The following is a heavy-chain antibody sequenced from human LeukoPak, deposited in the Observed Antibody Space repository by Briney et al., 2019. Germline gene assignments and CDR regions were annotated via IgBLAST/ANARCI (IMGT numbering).Heavy chain of an antibody. J-gene: IGHJ4*02. CDR1: GFTFSSYG. Sequence: GGSLRLSCVASGFTFSSYGMHWVRQAPGKGLEWVSVIYSGGSTDYADSVKGRFTISRDNSENTLHLQMNSLRAEDTAVYYCARIPKTTYFDYWGQGTLVTVSS. D-gene: IGHD4-17*01. CDR2: IYSGGST. CDR3: ARIPKTTYFDY. V-gene: IGHV3-53*01.